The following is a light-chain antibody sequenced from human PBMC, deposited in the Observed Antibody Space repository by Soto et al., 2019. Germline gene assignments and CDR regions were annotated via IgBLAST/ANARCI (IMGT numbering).Light chain of an antibody. J-gene: IGKJ4*01. CDR1: QRVSTN. V-gene: IGKV3-15*01. CDR3: QQYDDWPLT. CDR2: AVS. Sequence: EIVMTQSPATLSVSPGEGATLSCRASQRVSTNLAWYQQNPGQTPRLLIYAVSTRDTGTPARFSGSGSGTEFTLTISSLQSEDFAIYYCQQYDDWPLTFGGGNKVEIK.